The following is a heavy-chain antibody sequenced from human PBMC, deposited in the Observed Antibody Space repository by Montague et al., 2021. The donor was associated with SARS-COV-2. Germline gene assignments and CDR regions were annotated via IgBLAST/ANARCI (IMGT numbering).Heavy chain of an antibody. V-gene: IGHV3-48*03. CDR1: GFTSSYYD. Sequence: SLRLSCAASGFTSSYYDMNWVRQAPGKGPEWMSYISTSAYTTSYAGSVKGRFTISRDNGKNSLYLQMNSLRVEDTAVYYCTRDYRSVVGDGLDIWGQGTKVTVSS. CDR2: ISTSAYTT. D-gene: IGHD3-16*02. CDR3: TRDYRSVVGDGLDI. J-gene: IGHJ3*02.